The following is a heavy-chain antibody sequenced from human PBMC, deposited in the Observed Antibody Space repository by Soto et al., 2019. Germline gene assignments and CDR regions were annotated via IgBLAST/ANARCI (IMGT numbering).Heavy chain of an antibody. V-gene: IGHV3-7*01. CDR1: GFTFSSYW. J-gene: IGHJ4*02. CDR3: ARDLSAPAAGIFDY. CDR2: IKQDGSEK. D-gene: IGHD6-13*01. Sequence: PGGSRRLSCAASGFTFSSYWMSWVRQAPGEGLEWVANIKQDGSEKYYVDSVKGRFTISRDNAKNPLYLQMNSLRAEDTAVHYRARDLSAPAAGIFDYWGQGTLVTVSS.